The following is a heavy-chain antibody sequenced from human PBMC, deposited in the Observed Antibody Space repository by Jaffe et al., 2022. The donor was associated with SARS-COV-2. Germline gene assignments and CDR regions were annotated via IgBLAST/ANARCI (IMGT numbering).Heavy chain of an antibody. Sequence: EVQLLESGGGLIQPGGSLRLSCEASGFTFSTSAMSWVRQAPGKGPEWVSGISGSGGITYYPDSVKGRFTISRDNSKNTLYLQINSLRAEDTAIFYCAISRGGGSGWYYFDYWGQGTLVTVSS. CDR3: AISRGGGSGWYYFDY. CDR1: GFTFSTSA. V-gene: IGHV3-23*01. D-gene: IGHD6-19*01. J-gene: IGHJ4*02. CDR2: ISGSGGIT.